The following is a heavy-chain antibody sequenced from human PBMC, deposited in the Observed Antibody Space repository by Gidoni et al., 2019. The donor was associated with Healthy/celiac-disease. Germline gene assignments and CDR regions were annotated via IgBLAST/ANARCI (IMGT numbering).Heavy chain of an antibody. V-gene: IGHV4-61*08. CDR2: IYYSGST. J-gene: IGHJ4*02. Sequence: QVQLQESGPGLVKPSETLSLTCAVSGGSVSSGGYYWGWLRQPPGEGLEWIGYIYYSGSTNYNPSLKSRVTISLDTSRNQCSLKLNSVTAADTAVYYCARELGALYGDYVKINGVLDYWGRGTLVTVSS. D-gene: IGHD4-17*01. CDR3: ARELGALYGDYVKINGVLDY. CDR1: GGSVSSGGYY.